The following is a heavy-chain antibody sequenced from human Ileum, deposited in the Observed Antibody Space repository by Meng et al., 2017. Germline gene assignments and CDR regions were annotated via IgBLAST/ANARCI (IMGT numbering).Heavy chain of an antibody. CDR2: IDQGGSNT. Sequence: GESLKISCAASGFSFSTYWMSWVRQAPGTGLEWVANIDQGGSNTYYVSPVKGRFTLSRDNAENSVSLQMSTLRAEDTAVYYCARGFGTDYWGQGTLVTVSS. CDR3: ARGFGTDY. V-gene: IGHV3-7*01. CDR1: GFSFSTYW. D-gene: IGHD3-10*01. J-gene: IGHJ4*02.